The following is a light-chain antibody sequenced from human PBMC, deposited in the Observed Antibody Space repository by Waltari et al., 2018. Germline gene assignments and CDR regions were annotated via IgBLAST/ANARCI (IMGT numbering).Light chain of an antibody. CDR2: DDS. CDR3: QVWDTSSNLHVV. CDR1: HIGSKS. Sequence: SYVLTQPPSVSVAPGKTARITCGGNHIGSKSVHWYQQKQGQAPVLVVYDDSDRPSGIPERFSGSNSGNTATLAISRVEAGDEADYYCQVWDTSSNLHVVFGGGAKLTVL. J-gene: IGLJ2*01. V-gene: IGLV3-21*03.